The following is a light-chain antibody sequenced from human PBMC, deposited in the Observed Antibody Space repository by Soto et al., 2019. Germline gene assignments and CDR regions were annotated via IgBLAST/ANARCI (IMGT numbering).Light chain of an antibody. V-gene: IGLV1-44*01. CDR1: SSNIGAGSD. CDR3: VAWDDSLNGHVV. CDR2: GNN. J-gene: IGLJ2*01. Sequence: QSVLTQPPSVSGAPGQRVTISCSGSSSNIGAGSDVHWYQQLPGTAPKLLIYGNNQRPSGVPDRFSGSRSGTSASLAISGLQSEDEADYYCVAWDDSLNGHVVFGGGTKLTVL.